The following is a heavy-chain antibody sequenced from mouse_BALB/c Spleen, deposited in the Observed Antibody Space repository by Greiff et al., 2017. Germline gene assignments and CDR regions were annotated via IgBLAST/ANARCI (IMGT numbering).Heavy chain of an antibody. CDR3: ARHYYGYGAMDY. CDR1: GFNIKDTY. V-gene: IGHV14-3*02. Sequence: VQLQQSGAELVKPGASVKLSCTASGFNIKDTYMHWVKQRPEQGLEWIGRIDPANGNTKYDPKFQGKATMTADTSSNTAYLQLSSLTSEDTAVYYCARHYYGYGAMDYWGQGTSVTVSS. D-gene: IGHD1-2*01. CDR2: IDPANGNT. J-gene: IGHJ4*01.